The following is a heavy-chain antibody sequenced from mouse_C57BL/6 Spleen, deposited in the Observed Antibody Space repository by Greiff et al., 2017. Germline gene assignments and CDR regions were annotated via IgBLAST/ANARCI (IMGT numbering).Heavy chain of an antibody. Sequence: EVQGVESGGGLVQPGGSLSLSCAASGFTFTDYYMSWVRQPPGKALEWLGFIRNKANGYTTEYSASVKGRFTISRDNSQSILYLQMNALRAEDSATYYCARSYYGSSYDYWGQGTTLTVSS. CDR3: ARSYYGSSYDY. CDR2: IRNKANGYTT. CDR1: GFTFTDYY. J-gene: IGHJ2*01. V-gene: IGHV7-3*01. D-gene: IGHD1-1*01.